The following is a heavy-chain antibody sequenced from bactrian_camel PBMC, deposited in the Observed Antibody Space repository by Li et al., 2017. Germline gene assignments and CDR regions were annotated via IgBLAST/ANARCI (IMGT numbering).Heavy chain of an antibody. CDR1: GNTGDATC. V-gene: IGHV3S53*01. J-gene: IGHJ4*01. CDR2: IYLYGPMT. D-gene: IGHD1*01. Sequence: VQLVESGGGLMQSGGSLRLSCAASGNTGDATCMGWFRQAPGKEREVVATIYLYGPMTYYADSVRGRFAISHDRPKNTVYLQMNDLKPEDTSVYYCAADLPWYDGVSTYKYMGQGTQVTVS.